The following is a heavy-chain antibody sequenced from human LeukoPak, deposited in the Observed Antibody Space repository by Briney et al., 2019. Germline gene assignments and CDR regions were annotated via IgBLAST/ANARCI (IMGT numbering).Heavy chain of an antibody. D-gene: IGHD6-13*01. Sequence: SETLSLTCAVYGGSFSGYYWSWIRQPPGKGLEWIGEINHGGSTNYNPSLKSRVTISVDTSKNQFSLKLSSVTAADTAVYYCASRLSSIAAAGTPFDYWGQGTLVTVSS. CDR3: ASRLSSIAAAGTPFDY. V-gene: IGHV4-34*01. CDR1: GGSFSGYY. J-gene: IGHJ4*02. CDR2: INHGGST.